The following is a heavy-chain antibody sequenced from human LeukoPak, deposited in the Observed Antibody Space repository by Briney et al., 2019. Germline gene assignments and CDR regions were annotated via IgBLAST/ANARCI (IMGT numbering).Heavy chain of an antibody. V-gene: IGHV3-7*01. Sequence: GGSLRLSCAASGFTFSSYSMNWVRQAPGNGPEWVANIKEDESEKNYVDSVKGRFTISRDSAKNSLYLQMNSLRAEDTAVYYCARVTSGSSYRPFDYWGQGTLVTVSS. CDR1: GFTFSSYS. D-gene: IGHD3-10*01. CDR3: ARVTSGSSYRPFDY. CDR2: IKEDESEK. J-gene: IGHJ4*02.